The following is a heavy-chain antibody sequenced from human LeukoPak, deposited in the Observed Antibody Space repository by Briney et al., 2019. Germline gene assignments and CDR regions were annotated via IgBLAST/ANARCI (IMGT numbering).Heavy chain of an antibody. V-gene: IGHV4-59*01. J-gene: IGHJ4*02. CDR3: AMAPYYYDSSGYHDYFDY. D-gene: IGHD3-22*01. Sequence: SETLSLTCTVSGGSISSYYWSWLRQPPGKGLEWIGYIYYSGSTNYNPSLKSRVTISVDTSKNQFSLKLSSVTAADTAVYYCAMAPYYYDSSGYHDYFDYWGQGTLVTVSS. CDR2: IYYSGST. CDR1: GGSISSYY.